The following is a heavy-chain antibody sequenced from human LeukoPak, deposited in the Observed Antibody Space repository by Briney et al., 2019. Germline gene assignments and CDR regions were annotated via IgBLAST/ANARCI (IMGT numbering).Heavy chain of an antibody. V-gene: IGHV3-23*01. CDR2: ISNNGGYT. CDR1: GFTFSSSA. D-gene: IGHD2-15*01. J-gene: IGHJ4*02. Sequence: GGSLRLSCAASGFTFSSSAMSWVRQAPGKGLEWVSAISNNGGYTYYADSVQGRFTISRDNSRSTLCLQMNSLRAEDTAVYYCAKQLGYCSDGSCYFPYWGQGTLVTVSS. CDR3: AKQLGYCSDGSCYFPY.